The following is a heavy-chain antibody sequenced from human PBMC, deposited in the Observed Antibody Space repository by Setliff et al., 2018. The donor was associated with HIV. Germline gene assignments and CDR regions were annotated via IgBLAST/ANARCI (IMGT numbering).Heavy chain of an antibody. Sequence: PSETLSLTCTVSGGSISDYYWTWIRQPPGKGLEWIGYIYYSGNTNYNPSLKSRVTISLDTSKNQFSLKLISLTAADTAVYYCARRGDYGGMGYWGLGTLVTVS. CDR2: IYYSGNT. J-gene: IGHJ4*02. V-gene: IGHV4-59*08. CDR3: ARRGDYGGMGY. CDR1: GGSISDYY. D-gene: IGHD4-17*01.